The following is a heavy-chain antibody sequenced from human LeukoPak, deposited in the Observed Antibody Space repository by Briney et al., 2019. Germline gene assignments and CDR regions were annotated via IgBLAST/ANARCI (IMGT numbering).Heavy chain of an antibody. CDR3: ARLAAATPDDY. J-gene: IGHJ4*02. CDR1: GGTLSSYA. V-gene: IGHV1-69*01. D-gene: IGHD6-13*01. CDR2: MIPIFGTA. Sequence: GASVKVSCKASGGTLSSYAISLVRQATGQGLDWMGGMIPIFGTANYAQKFQGRVTITADESTSTAYMELSSLRTEDTAVYYCARLAAATPDDYWGQGTLVTVSS.